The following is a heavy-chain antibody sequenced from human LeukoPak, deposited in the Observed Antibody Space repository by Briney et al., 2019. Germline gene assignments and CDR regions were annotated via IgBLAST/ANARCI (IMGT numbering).Heavy chain of an antibody. CDR3: ARDNWNYGRSSRRWFDP. CDR2: INHSGST. V-gene: IGHV4-34*01. CDR1: GGSFSGYY. J-gene: IGHJ5*02. Sequence: SETLSLTCAVYGGSFSGYYWSRIRQPPGKRLEWIGEINHSGSTNYNPSLKSRVTISVDTSKNQFSLKLSSVTAADTAVYYCARDNWNYGRSSRRWFDPWGQGTLVTVSS. D-gene: IGHD1-7*01.